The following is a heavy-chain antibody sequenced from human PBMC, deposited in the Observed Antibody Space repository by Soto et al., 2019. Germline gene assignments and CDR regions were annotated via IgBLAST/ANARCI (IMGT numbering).Heavy chain of an antibody. D-gene: IGHD3-22*01. CDR2: IYYSGST. CDR1: GGSISSSSYY. CDR3: TQYYYDSSGYYYFDY. J-gene: IGHJ4*02. V-gene: IGHV4-39*01. Sequence: SETLSLTCTVSGGSISSSSYYWGWIRQPPGKGLEWIGSIYYSGSTYYNPSLKSRVTISVDTSKHQFSLKLSSVTAADTAVYYCTQYYYDSSGYYYFDYWGQGTLVTVSS.